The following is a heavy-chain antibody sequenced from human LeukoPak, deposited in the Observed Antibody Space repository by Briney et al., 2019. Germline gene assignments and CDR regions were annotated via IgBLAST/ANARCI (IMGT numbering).Heavy chain of an antibody. D-gene: IGHD3-9*01. J-gene: IGHJ4*02. V-gene: IGHV4-31*03. CDR1: GGSISSGGYY. Sequence: SQTLSLTCTVSGGSISSGGYYWSWIRQHPGKGLEWIGYIYYSGSTYYNPSLKSRVTISVDTSKNQFSLKLSSVTAADTAVYYCAYFDWLLGDYFGYWGQGTLVTVSS. CDR2: IYYSGST. CDR3: AYFDWLLGDYFGY.